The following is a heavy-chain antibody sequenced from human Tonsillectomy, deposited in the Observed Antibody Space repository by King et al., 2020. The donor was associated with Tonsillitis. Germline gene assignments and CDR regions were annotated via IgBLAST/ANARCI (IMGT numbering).Heavy chain of an antibody. CDR1: GGSISSSNW. CDR2: IYHSGST. D-gene: IGHD2-15*01. J-gene: IGHJ4*02. Sequence: LQLQESGPGLVKPSGTLSLTCAVSGGSISSSNWWSWVRQPPGKELEWIGEIYHSGSTNYNPSLKSRVTISVDKSKNQFSLKLSSVTAADTAVYYCAREGPLRWGAEAAKAFDYWGQGTLVTVSS. CDR3: AREGPLRWGAEAAKAFDY. V-gene: IGHV4-4*02.